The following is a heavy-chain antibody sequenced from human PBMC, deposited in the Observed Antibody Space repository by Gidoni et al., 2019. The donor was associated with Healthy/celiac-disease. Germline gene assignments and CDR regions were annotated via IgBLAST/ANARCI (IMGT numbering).Heavy chain of an antibody. V-gene: IGHV4-4*07. CDR1: GGSISSYY. J-gene: IGHJ6*02. D-gene: IGHD3-3*01. CDR2: IYTSGST. Sequence: QVQLQESGPGLVKPSETLSLTCTVSGGSISSYYWSWIRQPAGKGLEWIGRIYTSGSTNYNPSLKSRVTMSVDTSKNQFSLKLSAVTAADTAVYYCARDRGGYYSADYYYYGMDVWGQGTTVTVSS. CDR3: ARDRGGYYSADYYYYGMDV.